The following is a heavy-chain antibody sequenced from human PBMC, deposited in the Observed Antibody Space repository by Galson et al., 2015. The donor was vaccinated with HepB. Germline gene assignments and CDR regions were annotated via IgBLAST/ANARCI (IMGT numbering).Heavy chain of an antibody. CDR2: IIGSGGTT. Sequence: SLRLSCAASGITFSSYAMSWVRQAPGKGLEWVSGIIGSGGTTYYADSVKGRSTISRDNSKSTRFLQMNSVRAEDTAVYYCAKRRGRMFQFSNYYAYYPMDVWGQGTTVTVSS. CDR1: GITFSSYA. V-gene: IGHV3-23*01. CDR3: AKRRGRMFQFSNYYAYYPMDV. D-gene: IGHD3-10*02. J-gene: IGHJ6*02.